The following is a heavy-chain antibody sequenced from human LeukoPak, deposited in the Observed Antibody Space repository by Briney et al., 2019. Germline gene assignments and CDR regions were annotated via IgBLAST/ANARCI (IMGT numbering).Heavy chain of an antibody. CDR2: IKQDGSEK. J-gene: IGHJ6*03. CDR1: GFTFSTYW. Sequence: GGSLRLSCAASGFTFSTYWMTWVRQAPGKGLEWVANIKQDGSEKYYVDSVKGRFTISRDNAKNSLYLQMTSLRVEDTAVYYCAKEDYFDNSGYYGPGYYYYMDVWGKGTTVTISS. V-gene: IGHV3-7*01. CDR3: AKEDYFDNSGYYGPGYYYYMDV. D-gene: IGHD3-22*01.